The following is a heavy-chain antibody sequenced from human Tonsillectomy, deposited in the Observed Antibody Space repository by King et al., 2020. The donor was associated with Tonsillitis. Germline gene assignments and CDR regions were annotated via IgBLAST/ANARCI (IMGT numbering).Heavy chain of an antibody. D-gene: IGHD3-16*01. CDR2: IYYSGST. Sequence: QLQESGPGLVKPSETLSLTCTVSAGFISNYYWSWIRQPPGKGLEWIGDIYYSGSTNYNPSLKSRVTISGDTSKNQFSLTLSSVTAADTAMYYCASSLWARTFTRPTDAFDIWGQGTMVTVSS. J-gene: IGHJ3*02. CDR1: AGFISNYY. CDR3: ASSLWARTFTRPTDAFDI. V-gene: IGHV4-59*08.